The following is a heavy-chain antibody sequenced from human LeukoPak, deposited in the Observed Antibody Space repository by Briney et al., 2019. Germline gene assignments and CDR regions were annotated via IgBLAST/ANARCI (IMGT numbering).Heavy chain of an antibody. CDR1: GYAFTSYG. CDR3: ARDRYYDSSGYYVDY. CDR2: ISPYNGNT. D-gene: IGHD3-22*01. Sequence: ASVKVSCKAFGYAFTSYGISWVRQAPGQGLEWMGWISPYNGNTNYAQKLQGRVTMTTDTSTSTAYMELRSLRSDDTAVFYGARDRYYDSSGYYVDYWGQGTLVTVSS. J-gene: IGHJ4*02. V-gene: IGHV1-18*04.